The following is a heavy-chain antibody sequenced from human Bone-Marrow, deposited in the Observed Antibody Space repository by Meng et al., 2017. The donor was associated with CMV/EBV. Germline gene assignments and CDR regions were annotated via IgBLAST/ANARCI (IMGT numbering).Heavy chain of an antibody. CDR3: ARGLVVVPAATTNYYDYGMDV. CDR1: GYTFTSYG. D-gene: IGHD2-2*01. V-gene: IGHV1-18*01. J-gene: IGHJ6*01. Sequence: ASVKVSCKASGYTFTSYGISWVRQAPGQGLEWMGWISAYNGNTNYAQKLQGRVTMTTDTSTSTAYMELRTLRSDDTSVYYCARGLVVVPAATTNYYDYGMDVWGQGTTVTASS. CDR2: ISAYNGNT.